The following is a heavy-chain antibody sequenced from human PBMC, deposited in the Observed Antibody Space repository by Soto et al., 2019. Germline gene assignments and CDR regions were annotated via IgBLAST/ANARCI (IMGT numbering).Heavy chain of an antibody. V-gene: IGHV1-69*08. CDR1: GGPFSSYT. CDR2: IIPILGIA. Sequence: QVQLVQSGAEVKKPGSSVKVSCKASGGPFSSYTISWVRQAPGQGLEWMGRIIPILGIANYAQKFQGRVTITADKSTSTAYMELSSLRSEDTAVYYCARDLGETTVTTYGMDVWGQGTTVTVSS. D-gene: IGHD4-17*01. J-gene: IGHJ6*02. CDR3: ARDLGETTVTTYGMDV.